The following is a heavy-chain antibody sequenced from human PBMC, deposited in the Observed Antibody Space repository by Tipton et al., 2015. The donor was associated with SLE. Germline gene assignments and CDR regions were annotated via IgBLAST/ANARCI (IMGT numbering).Heavy chain of an antibody. CDR3: ARVGAYGSRRGYYFDY. D-gene: IGHD3-10*01. V-gene: IGHV4-61*02. J-gene: IGHJ4*02. Sequence: TLSLTCSVSGESVSSSRYYWSWIRQPAGKGLEWIGRIYTSGSTNYNPSLKSRVTISVDTSKNQFSLRLISVTAADTAMYYCARVGAYGSRRGYYFDYWGQGTLVTVSS. CDR2: IYTSGST. CDR1: GESVSSSRYY.